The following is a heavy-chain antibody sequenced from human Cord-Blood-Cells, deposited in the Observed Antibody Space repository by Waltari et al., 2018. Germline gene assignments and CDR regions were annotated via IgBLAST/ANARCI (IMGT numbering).Heavy chain of an antibody. D-gene: IGHD3-3*01. CDR2: IYYSGSN. CDR3: ARQPYDFWSGYYLDY. Sequence: QLQLQESGPGLVKPSETLSLTCTVSGGSISSSSYYWGWIRQPPGKGLEWIGSIYYSGSNYYNPSLKSRVTISVDTSKNQFSLKLSSVTAADTAVYYCARQPYDFWSGYYLDYWGQGTLVTVSS. CDR1: GGSISSSSYY. J-gene: IGHJ4*02. V-gene: IGHV4-39*01.